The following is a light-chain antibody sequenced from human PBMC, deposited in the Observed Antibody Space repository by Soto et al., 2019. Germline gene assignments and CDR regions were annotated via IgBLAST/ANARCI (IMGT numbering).Light chain of an antibody. V-gene: IGLV2-14*03. CDR1: SSDVGGYNY. J-gene: IGLJ2*01. CDR3: SSYTSSTTLLI. CDR2: DVS. Sequence: QSVLTQPASVSGSPGQSITISCTGTSSDVGGYNYVSWYQHHPGKAPKLMIYDVSNRPSGVSNRFSGSKSGNTASLTISGLQAEDEGDYYCSSYTSSTTLLIFGGGTKVTVL.